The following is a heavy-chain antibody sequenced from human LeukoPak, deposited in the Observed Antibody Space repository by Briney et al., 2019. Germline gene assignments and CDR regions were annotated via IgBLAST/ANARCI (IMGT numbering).Heavy chain of an antibody. CDR1: GGSIRNGRDY. J-gene: IGHJ6*02. Sequence: TLSLTCTVSGGSIRNGRDYWSWIRQPGGKGLEWIGRIYGNGRANYNPSLKSRGTISADTSKAEFPLKLTTVTAVDTAVYYCARTPVGGTDWDGFDVWGQGTTVTVSS. D-gene: IGHD6-19*01. V-gene: IGHV4-61*02. CDR3: ARTPVGGTDWDGFDV. CDR2: IYGNGRA.